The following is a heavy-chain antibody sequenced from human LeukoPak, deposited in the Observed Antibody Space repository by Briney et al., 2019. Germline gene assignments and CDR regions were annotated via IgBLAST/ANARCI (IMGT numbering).Heavy chain of an antibody. D-gene: IGHD3-10*01. CDR2: ISSSSSTI. Sequence: PGGSLRLSCAASGFTFSSYSMNWVRQAPGKGLEWVSYISSSSSTIYYADSVKGRFTISRDNAKNSLYLQMNSLRAEDTAVYYCASDWYYYGSGSYYKNYWGQGTLVTVSS. CDR1: GFTFSSYS. J-gene: IGHJ4*02. CDR3: ASDWYYYGSGSYYKNY. V-gene: IGHV3-48*04.